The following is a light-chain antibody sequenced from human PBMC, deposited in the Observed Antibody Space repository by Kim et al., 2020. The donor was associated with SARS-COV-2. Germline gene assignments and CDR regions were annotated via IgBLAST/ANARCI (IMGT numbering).Light chain of an antibody. V-gene: IGLV2-11*01. J-gene: IGLJ1*01. Sequence: QSALTQPRSVSGSPGQSVTISCTGTSSDVGGYNYVSWYQQHPGKAPKPMIYDVSKRPSGVPDRFSGSKSGNTASLTISGLQAEDEAGYYCCSYAGSYTFVFGTGTKVTVL. CDR3: CSYAGSYTFV. CDR1: SSDVGGYNY. CDR2: DVS.